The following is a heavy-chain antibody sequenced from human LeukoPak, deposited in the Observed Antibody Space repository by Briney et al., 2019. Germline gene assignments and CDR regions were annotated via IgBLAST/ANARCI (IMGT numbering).Heavy chain of an antibody. V-gene: IGHV4-39*01. CDR2: IYYSGST. CDR1: GGSISSSSYY. Sequence: SETLSLTCTVSGGSISSSSYYWGWIRQPPGKGLEWIGSIYYSGSTYYNPSLKSRVTISVDTSKNQFSLKLSSVTAADTAVYYCAKISNGWYMRNWGQGTLVTVSS. J-gene: IGHJ4*02. CDR3: AKISNGWYMRN. D-gene: IGHD6-19*01.